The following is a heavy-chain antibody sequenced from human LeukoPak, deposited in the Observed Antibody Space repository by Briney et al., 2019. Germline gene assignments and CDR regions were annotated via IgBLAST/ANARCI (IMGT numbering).Heavy chain of an antibody. CDR3: ARGVMVRGVNLDY. V-gene: IGHV3-30*04. J-gene: IGHJ4*02. D-gene: IGHD3-10*01. CDR2: ISYDGSNK. CDR1: GFTFSSYA. Sequence: GRSLRLSCAASGFTFSSYAMHWVRQAPGKGLEWVAVISYDGSNKYYADSVKGRFTISRDNSKNTLYLQMNSLGVEDTAVYYCARGVMVRGVNLDYWGQGTLVTVSS.